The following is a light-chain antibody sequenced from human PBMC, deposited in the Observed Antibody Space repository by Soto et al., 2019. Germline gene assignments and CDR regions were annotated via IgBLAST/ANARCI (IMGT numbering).Light chain of an antibody. V-gene: IGKV1-8*01. Sequence: AIRMTQSPSSLSASTGDRVTITCRASQGISSYLAWYQQKPGKAPKLLIYAASTLQSGVPSRFSGSGSGTDFTLTISCLQSEDFATYYCQQYYSYSTFGQGTK. J-gene: IGKJ1*01. CDR1: QGISSY. CDR3: QQYYSYST. CDR2: AAS.